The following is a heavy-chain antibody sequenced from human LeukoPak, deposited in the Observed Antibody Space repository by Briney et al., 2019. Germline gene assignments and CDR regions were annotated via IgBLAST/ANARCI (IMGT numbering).Heavy chain of an antibody. V-gene: IGHV1-2*02. CDR3: ARGIISSWNWFDP. D-gene: IGHD2-15*01. CDR2: INPNSGAT. J-gene: IGHJ5*02. Sequence: GASVKVSCKASGYTFTGYYIYWVRQAPGQGLEWMGWINPNSGATDYAQKFQGRVTMTRDTSISTVYMELSRLRSDDTAVYYCARGIISSWNWFDPWGQGTLFTVSS. CDR1: GYTFTGYY.